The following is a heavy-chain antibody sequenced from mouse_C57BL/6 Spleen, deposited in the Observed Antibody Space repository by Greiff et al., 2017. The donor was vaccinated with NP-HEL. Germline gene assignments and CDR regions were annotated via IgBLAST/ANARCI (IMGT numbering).Heavy chain of an antibody. CDR3: ARDRLSNYAMDY. CDR2: ISDGGSYT. J-gene: IGHJ4*01. V-gene: IGHV5-4*01. CDR1: GFTFSSYA. Sequence: EVKLQESGGGLVKPGGSLKLSCAASGFTFSSYAMSWVRQTPEKRLEWVATISDGGSYTYYPDNVKGRFTISRDNAKNNLYLQMSHLKSEDTAMYYCARDRLSNYAMDYWGQGTSVTVSS. D-gene: IGHD3-2*02.